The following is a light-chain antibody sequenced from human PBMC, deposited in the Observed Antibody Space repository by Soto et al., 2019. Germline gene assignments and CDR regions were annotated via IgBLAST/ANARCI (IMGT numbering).Light chain of an antibody. CDR3: QQYDTSPYT. Sequence: DIVLRQSPGTLSLSPGERATLSCRASQSIGNRNLTWYQLKPGQAPRLLIYGASSRATGITDRFSGSGSGSYFTLTISTLEPEDCAVYYCQQYDTSPYTFGQGTKLEMK. V-gene: IGKV3-20*01. J-gene: IGKJ2*01. CDR1: QSIGNRN. CDR2: GAS.